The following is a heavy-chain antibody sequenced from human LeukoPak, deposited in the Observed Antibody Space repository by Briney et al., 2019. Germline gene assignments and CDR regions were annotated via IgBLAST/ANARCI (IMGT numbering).Heavy chain of an antibody. V-gene: IGHV5-51*01. Sequence: GEPLKISCKGSGYSFINYWIGWVRQMPGKGLEWMGIIYPGDSDTRYSPSFQGQVSISADKSISTAYLQWSSLKASDTAIYYCARLKESSGDYWGQGTLVTVSS. CDR1: GYSFINYW. D-gene: IGHD6-19*01. J-gene: IGHJ4*02. CDR3: ARLKESSGDY. CDR2: IYPGDSDT.